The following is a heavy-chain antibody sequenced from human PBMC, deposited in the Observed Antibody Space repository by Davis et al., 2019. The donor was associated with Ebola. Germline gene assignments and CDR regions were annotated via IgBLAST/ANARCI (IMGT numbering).Heavy chain of an antibody. CDR1: GGTFGSYD. D-gene: IGHD3-22*01. Sequence: SVQVSCKASGGTFGSYDISWVGQAPGQGLEWMGGISPKFATANYAQRFQGRVTITADESRSTAYMELSSLRSEDTAVYYCAKNRYYDNSPLYYESECWGQGTLVTVSS. V-gene: IGHV1-69*13. CDR2: ISPKFATA. CDR3: AKNRYYDNSPLYYESEC. J-gene: IGHJ4*02.